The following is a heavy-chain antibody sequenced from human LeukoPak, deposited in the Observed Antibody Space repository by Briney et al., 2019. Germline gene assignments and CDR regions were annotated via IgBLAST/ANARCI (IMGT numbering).Heavy chain of an antibody. CDR1: GFTVSSNY. CDR3: AKAIARHRDLDAFGI. V-gene: IGHV3-53*01. J-gene: IGHJ3*02. D-gene: IGHD2-21*01. Sequence: PGGSLRLSCAASGFTVSSNYMSWVRQAPGKGLEWVSVIYSGGTTYYADSVKGRFTISKDNSKNTLFLQMDNLRAEDTALYYCAKAIARHRDLDAFGIWGQGTLVSVSS. CDR2: IYSGGTT.